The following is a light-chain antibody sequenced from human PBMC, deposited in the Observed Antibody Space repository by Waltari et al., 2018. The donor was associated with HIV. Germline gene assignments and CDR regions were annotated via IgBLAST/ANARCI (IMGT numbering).Light chain of an antibody. Sequence: QSVLTQPPSASGAPGQRVTISCSGSTPNIGSSNVNWYQQFSRAAPKLLIYADAHRPSCVPDRFSGSKSGTSASRVISGLQSEDEADYYCSTWDERLNGVVFGGGTRLTVV. J-gene: IGLJ2*01. CDR2: ADA. CDR1: TPNIGSSN. V-gene: IGLV1-44*01. CDR3: STWDERLNGVV.